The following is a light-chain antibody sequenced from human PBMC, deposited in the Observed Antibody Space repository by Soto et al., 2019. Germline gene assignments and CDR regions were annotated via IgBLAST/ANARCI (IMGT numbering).Light chain of an antibody. CDR2: DAS. CDR3: QQSNNWPWT. V-gene: IGKV3-15*01. J-gene: IGKJ1*01. CDR1: QSVSGK. Sequence: EVLMTQSPATLSVSPGERATLSCRASQSVSGKLAWYQQKPGQAPRLLIYDASTRATGIPARFSGSGSGTEFTLTISSLQSEDFAVYYCQQSNNWPWTFGQGTKADIK.